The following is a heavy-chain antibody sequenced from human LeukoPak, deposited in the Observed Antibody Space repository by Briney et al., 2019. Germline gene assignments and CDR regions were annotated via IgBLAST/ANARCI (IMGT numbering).Heavy chain of an antibody. CDR3: ATLERGYAVAVDY. Sequence: GGSLRLSCAASGFTFTDYGMHWVRQAPGKGLEWVAVISYDGSNKYYTDSVKGRFTISRDNSKNTLYLQMNSLRAEDTAVYYCATLERGYAVAVDYWGQGTLVTVSS. V-gene: IGHV3-30*03. CDR1: GFTFTDYG. J-gene: IGHJ4*02. D-gene: IGHD6-19*01. CDR2: ISYDGSNK.